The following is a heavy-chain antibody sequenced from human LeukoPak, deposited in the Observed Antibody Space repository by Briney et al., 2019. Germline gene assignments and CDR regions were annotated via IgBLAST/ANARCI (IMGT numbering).Heavy chain of an antibody. CDR2: IYTSGST. V-gene: IGHV4-4*07. CDR3: ARDEMTSAAGYYYYMDV. J-gene: IGHJ6*03. Sequence: SETLSLTCTVPGGSISSYYWSWIRQPAGKGLEWIGRIYTSGSTNYNPSLKSRVTMSVDTSKNQFSLKLSSVTAADTAVYYCARDEMTSAAGYYYYMDVWGKGTTVTVSS. CDR1: GGSISSYY. D-gene: IGHD6-13*01.